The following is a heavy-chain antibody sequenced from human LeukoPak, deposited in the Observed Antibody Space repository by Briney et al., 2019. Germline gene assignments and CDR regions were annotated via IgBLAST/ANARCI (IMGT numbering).Heavy chain of an antibody. V-gene: IGHV4-59*01. CDR1: GGSISSYY. Sequence: PSETLSLTCTVSGGSISSYYWSWIRQPPGKGLEWIGYIYYSGSTKYNPSLKSRVTISVDASKTQFPLKLNSMTATDTAVYYCARGSRELYYFDYWGQGTLVTVSS. CDR3: ARGSRELYYFDY. CDR2: IYYSGST. J-gene: IGHJ4*02. D-gene: IGHD1-7*01.